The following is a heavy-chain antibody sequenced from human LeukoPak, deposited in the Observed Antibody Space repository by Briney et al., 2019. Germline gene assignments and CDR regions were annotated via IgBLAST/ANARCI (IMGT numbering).Heavy chain of an antibody. J-gene: IGHJ4*02. CDR2: INHSGST. CDR3: ASLVAAAGTSSLLDY. CDR1: GVSFSGYY. Sequence: PSETLSLTCAVYGVSFSGYYWSWIRQPPGKGLEWIGEINHSGSTNYNPSLKSRVTISVDTSKNQFSLKLSSVTAADTAVYYCASLVAAAGTSSLLDYWGQGTLVTVSS. V-gene: IGHV4-34*01. D-gene: IGHD6-13*01.